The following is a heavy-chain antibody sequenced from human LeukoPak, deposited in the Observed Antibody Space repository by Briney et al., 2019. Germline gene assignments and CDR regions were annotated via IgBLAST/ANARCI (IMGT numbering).Heavy chain of an antibody. CDR2: ISAYNGNT. D-gene: IGHD3-16*02. CDR1: GYTFTSYG. J-gene: IGHJ4*02. CDR3: ARSQGYDYVWGSYRPNYYSDY. Sequence: EASVKVSCKASGYTFTSYGISWVRQAPGQGLEWMGWISAYNGNTNYAQKLQGRVTMTTDTSTSTAYMELRSLRSDDTAVYYCARSQGYDYVWGSYRPNYYSDYWGQGTLVTVSS. V-gene: IGHV1-18*01.